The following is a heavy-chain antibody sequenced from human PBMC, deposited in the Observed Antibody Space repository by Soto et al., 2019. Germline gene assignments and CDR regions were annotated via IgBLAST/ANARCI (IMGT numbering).Heavy chain of an antibody. CDR1: GFTFSTYN. CDR2: ITTTSTPI. J-gene: IGHJ4*02. CDR3: AKDYNDY. Sequence: GGSLRLSCAASGFTFSTYNMVWVRQAPGKGLEWLSYITTTSTPIYYADSVKGRFTISRDTSQNTLYLQMNSLRAEDTAVYYCAKDYNDYWGQGTLVTVSS. V-gene: IGHV3-48*01. D-gene: IGHD1-1*01.